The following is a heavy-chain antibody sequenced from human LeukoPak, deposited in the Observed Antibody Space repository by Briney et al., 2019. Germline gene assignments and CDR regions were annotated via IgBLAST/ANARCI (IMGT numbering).Heavy chain of an antibody. Sequence: GESLKISCKGPGYSFTGYWIGWVRQMPGKGLEWMGIIYPGDSDTRYSPSFQGQVTISADKSISTAYLQWSSLKASDTAMYYCARRSNFRISDYWGQGTLVTVSS. CDR1: GYSFTGYW. V-gene: IGHV5-51*01. CDR2: IYPGDSDT. CDR3: ARRSNFRISDY. J-gene: IGHJ4*02. D-gene: IGHD3-10*01.